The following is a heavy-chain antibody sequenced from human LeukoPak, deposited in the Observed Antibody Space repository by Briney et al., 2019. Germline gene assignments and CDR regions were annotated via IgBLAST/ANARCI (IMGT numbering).Heavy chain of an antibody. CDR2: IKQDGSEK. D-gene: IGHD6-13*01. CDR3: AKSSEGIAALDY. J-gene: IGHJ4*02. Sequence: GGSLRLSCAASGFTFTTYWMSWVRQAPGKGLEWMANIKQDGSEKYYVDSVKGRFTISRDNSKNTLYLQMNSLRAEDTAVYYCAKSSEGIAALDYWGQGTLVIVSS. V-gene: IGHV3-7*01. CDR1: GFTFTTYW.